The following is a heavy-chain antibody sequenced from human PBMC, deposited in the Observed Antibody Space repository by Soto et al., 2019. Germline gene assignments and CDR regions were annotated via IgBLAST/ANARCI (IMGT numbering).Heavy chain of an antibody. CDR3: ARGIDTRPPFDY. Sequence: QVQLVQSGAEVKKPGSSVKVSCKASGGTFSSHSFSWVRQAPGQGLEWMGRIVPIVGLPIYAQKFQDRVTISAHKSTSTADMELSSLRFDDTAVYYCARGIDTRPPFDYWGQGSLVTVSS. CDR2: IVPIVGLP. J-gene: IGHJ4*02. CDR1: GGTFSSHS. V-gene: IGHV1-69*04.